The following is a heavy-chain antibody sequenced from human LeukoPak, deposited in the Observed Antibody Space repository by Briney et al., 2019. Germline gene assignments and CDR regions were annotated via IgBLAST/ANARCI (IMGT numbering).Heavy chain of an antibody. D-gene: IGHD4-11*01. V-gene: IGHV3-48*03. CDR2: ISRSATTI. J-gene: IGHJ4*02. Sequence: GGSLRLSCAASGFTFSSYEMNWVRQAPGKGLEWVSSISRSATTIYYADSVKGRFTISRDNAKNSLYLQMNSLRAEDTAVYYCARAGYSNFPFDYWGQGTLVTVSS. CDR1: GFTFSSYE. CDR3: ARAGYSNFPFDY.